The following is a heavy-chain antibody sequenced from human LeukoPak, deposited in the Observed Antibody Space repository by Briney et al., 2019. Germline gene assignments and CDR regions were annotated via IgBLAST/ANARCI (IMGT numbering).Heavy chain of an antibody. V-gene: IGHV1-46*01. J-gene: IGHJ4*02. CDR1: GYTFTSYY. CDR3: ARSNWNSGTDYFDY. Sequence: ASVKVSCKASGYTFTSYYMHWVRQAPGQGLEWMGIINPSGGSTSYAQKFQGRVTMTRDMSTSTAYMELSRLRSDDTAVYYCARSNWNSGTDYFDYWGQGTLVTVSS. D-gene: IGHD1-7*01. CDR2: INPSGGST.